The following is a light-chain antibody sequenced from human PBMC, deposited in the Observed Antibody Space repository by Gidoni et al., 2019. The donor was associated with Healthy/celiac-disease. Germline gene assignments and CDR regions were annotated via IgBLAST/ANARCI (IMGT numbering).Light chain of an antibody. V-gene: IGKV1-8*01. J-gene: IGKJ4*01. CDR3: QQYYSYPPLT. CDR2: AAS. Sequence: AIRITQSPSSLSASTGDRVTITCRASQGISSYLAWYQQKPGKAPKLLIYAASTLQSGVPSRFSGSGSGTDCTLTISCLQSEDFATYYCQQYYSYPPLTFGGGTKVEIK. CDR1: QGISSY.